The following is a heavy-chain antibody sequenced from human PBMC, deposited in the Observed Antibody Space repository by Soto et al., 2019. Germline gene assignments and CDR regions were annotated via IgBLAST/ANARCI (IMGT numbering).Heavy chain of an antibody. Sequence: PSETLSLTCTVSGGSISSYSWSWIRQPPGKGLEWIGYIYHNGSTYYNPSLKSRVTISVDRSKNQFSLKLSSVTAADTAVYYCARVPDRWGQGTLVTVSS. CDR2: IYHNGST. J-gene: IGHJ5*02. CDR3: ARVPDR. V-gene: IGHV4-30-2*01. CDR1: GGSISSYS. D-gene: IGHD2-2*01.